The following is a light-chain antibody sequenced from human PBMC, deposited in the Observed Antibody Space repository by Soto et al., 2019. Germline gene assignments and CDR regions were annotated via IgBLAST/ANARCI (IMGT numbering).Light chain of an antibody. J-gene: IGKJ3*01. Sequence: DIQMTQSPSSLSASVGDRVTITCRASQSISTYLNWYQQKPGKAPELLLYAASSLHAGVPSRFSGSGSGTDFTLTITSLQPEDFATYYCQQSYSTPRTFGPGTKVD. V-gene: IGKV1-39*01. CDR2: AAS. CDR1: QSISTY. CDR3: QQSYSTPRT.